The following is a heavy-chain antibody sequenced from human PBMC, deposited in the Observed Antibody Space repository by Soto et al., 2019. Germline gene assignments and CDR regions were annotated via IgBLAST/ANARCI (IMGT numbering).Heavy chain of an antibody. CDR2: INHSGST. J-gene: IGHJ5*02. Sequence: SETLSLTCAVYGGSFSGYYWSWIRQPPGKGLEWIGEINHSGSTNYNPSLKSRVTISVDTSKNQFSLKLSSVTAADTAVYYCAREPAVGRWLFLFLRYDDHRDLHSFPTRRSSDP. CDR1: GGSFSGYY. CDR3: AREPAVGRWLFLFLRYDDHRDLHSFPTRRSSDP. D-gene: IGHD2-21*01. V-gene: IGHV4-34*01.